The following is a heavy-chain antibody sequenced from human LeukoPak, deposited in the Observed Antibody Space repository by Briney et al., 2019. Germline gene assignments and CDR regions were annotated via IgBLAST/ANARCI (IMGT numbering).Heavy chain of an antibody. CDR2: IKTKRDGEPT. Sequence: GGSLRLSCAASGFTFKDVWMSWVRQAPGKGLEWLGRIKTKRDGEPTDYAAPVRGRFTISRDDSQNTVFLQMNSLKTEDTAVYYCTTAPRHWGQGTLATVSS. CDR1: GFTFKDVW. J-gene: IGHJ4*02. CDR3: TTAPRH. V-gene: IGHV3-15*05.